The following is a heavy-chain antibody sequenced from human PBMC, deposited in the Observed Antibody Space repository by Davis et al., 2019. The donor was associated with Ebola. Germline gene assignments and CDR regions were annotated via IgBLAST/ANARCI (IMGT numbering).Heavy chain of an antibody. CDR1: GYSFTSYW. V-gene: IGHV5-51*01. Sequence: CESLKLSCKGSGYSFTSYWIGWVRQMPGKGLEWMGIIYPGDSDTRYSPSFQGQVTISADKSISTAYLQWSSLKASDTAMYYCARQRGYCSGGSCYYYVDYWGQGTLVTVSS. CDR3: ARQRGYCSGGSCYYYVDY. J-gene: IGHJ4*02. D-gene: IGHD2-15*01. CDR2: IYPGDSDT.